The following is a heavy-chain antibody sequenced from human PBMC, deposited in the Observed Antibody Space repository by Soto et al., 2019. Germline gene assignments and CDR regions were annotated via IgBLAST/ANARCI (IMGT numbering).Heavy chain of an antibody. J-gene: IGHJ3*01. Sequence: GESLMLSCKGSGYSFTNSWIGWVRQMPGKGLGGVGIIHPGDSDARYRPSFQGEVTISADKSINTAYLHWRSLTASDTAIYYCARPHGLNTLVTPAAFDLWGQGTMATASS. V-gene: IGHV5-51*01. D-gene: IGHD3-16*01. CDR1: GYSFTNSW. CDR3: ARPHGLNTLVTPAAFDL. CDR2: IHPGDSDA.